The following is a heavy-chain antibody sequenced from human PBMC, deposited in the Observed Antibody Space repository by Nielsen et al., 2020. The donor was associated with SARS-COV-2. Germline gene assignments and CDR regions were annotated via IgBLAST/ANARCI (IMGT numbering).Heavy chain of an antibody. CDR2: ISAYNGNT. J-gene: IGHJ6*02. Sequence: ASVTVSCKASGYTFTSYGISWVRQAPGQGLEWMGWISAYNGNTNYAQKFQGRVIMTRDTSTSTVTIELSDLRYEDTAVYCCACGAPSVYFDWLYYSYYGMDVWGQGTTVTVSS. V-gene: IGHV1-18*04. D-gene: IGHD3-9*01. CDR3: ACGAPSVYFDWLYYSYYGMDV. CDR1: GYTFTSYG.